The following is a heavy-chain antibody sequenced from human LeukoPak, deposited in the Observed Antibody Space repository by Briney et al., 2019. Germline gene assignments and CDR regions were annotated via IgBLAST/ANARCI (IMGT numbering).Heavy chain of an antibody. CDR2: ISSNGGST. CDR3: VRGGTYSSSSLGDY. Sequence: GGSLRLSCAASGFTFSNYAMHWVRQAPRKGLEYVSTISSNGGSTHYANSVKGRFTVSRDNSKSTLYLQMGSLRDDDTAVYYCVRGGTYSSSSLGDYWGQGTLVTVSS. J-gene: IGHJ4*02. CDR1: GFTFSNYA. V-gene: IGHV3-64*01. D-gene: IGHD6-6*01.